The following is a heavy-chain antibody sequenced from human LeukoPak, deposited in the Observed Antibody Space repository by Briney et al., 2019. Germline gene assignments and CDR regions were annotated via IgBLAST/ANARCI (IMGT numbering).Heavy chain of an antibody. V-gene: IGHV4-59*08. J-gene: IGHJ2*01. D-gene: IGHD3-3*01. CDR1: GGSISSYY. CDR3: ARAEYDFWSGYHHWYFDL. Sequence: SETLSLTCTVSGGSISSYYWSWIRQPPGKGLEWIGYIYYSGSTNYNPSLKSRVTISVDTSKNQFSLKLSSVTAADTAVYYCARAEYDFWSGYHHWYFDLWGRGTLVTVSS. CDR2: IYYSGST.